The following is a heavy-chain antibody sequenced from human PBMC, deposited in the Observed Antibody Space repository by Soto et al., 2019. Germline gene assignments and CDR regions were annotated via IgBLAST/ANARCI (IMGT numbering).Heavy chain of an antibody. CDR1: GYTFTSYA. CDR3: ARSIVVVTALDY. V-gene: IGHV1-3*05. D-gene: IGHD2-21*02. J-gene: IGHJ4*02. Sequence: QVQLVQSGAEEKKPGASVKVSGKASGYTFTSYAMHWVRQAPGQRLEWMGWINAGNGNTKYSQKFQGRVTITRDTPASAVYMELSSLRSEDTAVYYCARSIVVVTALDYWGQGTLVTVSS. CDR2: INAGNGNT.